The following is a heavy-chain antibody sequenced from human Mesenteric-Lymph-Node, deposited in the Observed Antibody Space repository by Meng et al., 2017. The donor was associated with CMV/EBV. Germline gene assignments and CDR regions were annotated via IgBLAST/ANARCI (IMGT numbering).Heavy chain of an antibody. J-gene: IGHJ4*02. V-gene: IGHV3-11*04. D-gene: IGHD3-22*01. Sequence: GESLKISCAASGFTFSDYYMSWIRQAPGKGLEWVSYISSSGSTIYYADSVKGRFTISRDNAKNSLYLQMNSLRAEDTAVYYCARRAYYYDSSGYWTYYFDYWGQGTLVTVSS. CDR3: ARRAYYYDSSGYWTYYFDY. CDR1: GFTFSDYY. CDR2: ISSSGSTI.